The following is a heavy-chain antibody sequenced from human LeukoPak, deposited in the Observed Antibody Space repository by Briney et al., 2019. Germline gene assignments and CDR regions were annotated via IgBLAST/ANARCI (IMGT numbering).Heavy chain of an antibody. CDR1: GFTFSSYS. V-gene: IGHV3-21*01. D-gene: IGHD2-21*02. CDR2: ISSSSSYI. CDR3: ARDRALNCGGDCYFGY. J-gene: IGHJ4*02. Sequence: GGSLRLSCAASGFTFSSYSMNWVRQAPGKGLEWVSSISSSSSYIYYADSVKGRSTISRDNAKNSLYLQMNILRAEDTAVYYCARDRALNCGGDCYFGYWGQGTLVTVSS.